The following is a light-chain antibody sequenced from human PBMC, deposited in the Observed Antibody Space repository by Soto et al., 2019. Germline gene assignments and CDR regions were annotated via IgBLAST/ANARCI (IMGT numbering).Light chain of an antibody. CDR1: RSLLHNSNDKNY. CDR2: WAS. Sequence: DIVMTQSPDSLAVSLGERATINCKSSRSLLHNSNDKNYLAWYQQKPGQPPKLLFYWASTRQSGVPERFSGSGSERDFTLTVTSLRAEDVAVYYCQQYYGIPLTFGCGTQVEIK. CDR3: QQYYGIPLT. V-gene: IGKV4-1*01. J-gene: IGKJ4*01.